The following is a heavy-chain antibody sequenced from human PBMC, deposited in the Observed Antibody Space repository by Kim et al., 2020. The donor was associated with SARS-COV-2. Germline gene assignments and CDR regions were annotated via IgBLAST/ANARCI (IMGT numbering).Heavy chain of an antibody. Sequence: GGSLRLSCAASGFTFDDYAMHWVRQAPGKGLEWVSGISWNSGSIGYADSVKGRFTISRDNAKNSLYLQMNSLRAEDTALYYCAKGYVGGVFTGPFRYWGQGTLVTVSS. V-gene: IGHV3-9*01. CDR3: AKGYVGGVFTGPFRY. CDR2: ISWNSGSI. CDR1: GFTFDDYA. J-gene: IGHJ4*02. D-gene: IGHD3-22*01.